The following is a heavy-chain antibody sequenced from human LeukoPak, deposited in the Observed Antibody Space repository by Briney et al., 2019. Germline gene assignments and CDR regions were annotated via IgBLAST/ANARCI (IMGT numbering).Heavy chain of an antibody. CDR1: GFTFAKYA. CDR3: AKDRAGAN. J-gene: IGHJ4*02. V-gene: IGHV3-23*01. CDR2: ISGSGNVT. Sequence: GGSLRLSCVGSGFTFAKYAMTWVREAPGKGLEWVSVISGSGNVTYCAESVKGRFTISRDNSKRTLYLQMDSLRADDTAIYYCAKDRAGANWGQGTLVLVSS.